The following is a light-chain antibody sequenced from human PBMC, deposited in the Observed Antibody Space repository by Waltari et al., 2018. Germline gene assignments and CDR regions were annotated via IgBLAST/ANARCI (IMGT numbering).Light chain of an antibody. CDR2: DVS. CDR3: SSYIDSSTLEL. CDR1: SSDVGDSNY. Sequence: QSALTQPASVSGSPGPSITLSCTGTSSDVGDSNYVSWYQQHPGKAPKLMIYDVSNRPSGVSNRFSGSKSGNTASLTISGLQAEDEADYYCSSYIDSSTLELFGGGTSLTVL. J-gene: IGLJ2*01. V-gene: IGLV2-14*03.